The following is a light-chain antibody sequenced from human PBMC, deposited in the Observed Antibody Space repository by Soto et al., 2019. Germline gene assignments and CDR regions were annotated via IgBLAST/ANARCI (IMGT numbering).Light chain of an antibody. Sequence: EIVLTQSPAILSLSPGEEATLSCRASQSVSGSLGWYQQKPGQAPRLIIYDASVRATGIPARFSGSGSGTDFTLTISSLEPEDFAVYYCQEGTYWPAFGGGTKVDIK. CDR1: QSVSGS. CDR3: QEGTYWPA. V-gene: IGKV3-11*01. J-gene: IGKJ4*01. CDR2: DAS.